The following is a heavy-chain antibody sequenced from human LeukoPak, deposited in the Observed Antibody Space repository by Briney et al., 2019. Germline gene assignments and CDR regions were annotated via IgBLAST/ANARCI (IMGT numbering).Heavy chain of an antibody. D-gene: IGHD5-18*01. V-gene: IGHV3-23*01. J-gene: IGHJ6*02. CDR1: GFTFSSYA. CDR3: AKDVEADTSMDYYYFYGLDV. Sequence: PGGSLRLSCAASGFTFSSYAMSWVRQAPGKGLEWVSAISGSGGSTYYADSVKGRFTISRDNAKNSLHLQMNSLRAEDTALYYCAKDVEADTSMDYYYFYGLDVWGQGTTVTVSS. CDR2: ISGSGGST.